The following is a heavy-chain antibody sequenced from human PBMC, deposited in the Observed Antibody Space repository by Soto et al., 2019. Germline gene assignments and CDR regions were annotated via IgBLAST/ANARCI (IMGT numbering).Heavy chain of an antibody. D-gene: IGHD2-2*01. V-gene: IGHV1-18*04. J-gene: IGHJ4*02. CDR3: AKYCSSTSCSNIDS. CDR2: ISAYNGNT. CDR1: GYTFSSYY. Sequence: ASVKVSCKASGYTFSSYYMNWVRQAPGQGLEWMGWISAYNGNTKYAQRLQGRVTMTTDISTSIAYMELRSLRSDDTAVYYCAKYCSSTSCSNIDSWGQGPLVTVSS.